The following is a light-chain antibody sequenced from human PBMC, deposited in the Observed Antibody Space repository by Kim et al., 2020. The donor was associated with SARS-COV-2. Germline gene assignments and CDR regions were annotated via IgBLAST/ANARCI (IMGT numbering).Light chain of an antibody. V-gene: IGLV1-44*01. J-gene: IGLJ3*02. Sequence: GQRVTISCSGSSSNIGKNSVHWYQQLPGAAPKLLIYTNHQRPSGVPDRFSGSKSGTSVSLAISGLQSEDEADYYCAAWDDSLSVWVFGGGTQLTVL. CDR2: TNH. CDR3: AAWDDSLSVWV. CDR1: SSNIGKNS.